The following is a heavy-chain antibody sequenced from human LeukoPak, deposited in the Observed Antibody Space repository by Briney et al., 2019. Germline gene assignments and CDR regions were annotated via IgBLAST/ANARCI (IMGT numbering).Heavy chain of an antibody. J-gene: IGHJ4*02. V-gene: IGHV4-34*01. CDR2: INNSGST. CDR1: GGSFSGYY. Sequence: SETPSLTCTVYGGSFSGYYWSWLRQPPRKGLAWNGEINNSGSTNYNPSLKSRVTISVDTSKNKISLKLSSVTAADTAVYYCARGPSTRIQLWPRPFDYWGQGTLVSVSS. CDR3: ARGPSTRIQLWPRPFDY. D-gene: IGHD5-18*01.